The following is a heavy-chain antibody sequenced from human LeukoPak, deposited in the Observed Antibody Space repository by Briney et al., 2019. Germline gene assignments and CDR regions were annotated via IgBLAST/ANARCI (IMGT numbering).Heavy chain of an antibody. D-gene: IGHD6-13*01. V-gene: IGHV3-21*01. Sequence: GGSLRLSCAASGFTFSSYSMNWVRQAPGKGLEWVSSISSSSSYIYYADSVKGRFTISRDNAKNSLYLQMNSLRAEDTAVYYCARERAYSSSWGYFDYWGQGTLVTVSS. CDR1: GFTFSSYS. J-gene: IGHJ4*02. CDR2: ISSSSSYI. CDR3: ARERAYSSSWGYFDY.